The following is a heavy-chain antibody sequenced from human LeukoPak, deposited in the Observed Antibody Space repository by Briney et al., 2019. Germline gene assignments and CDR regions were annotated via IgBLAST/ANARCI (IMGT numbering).Heavy chain of an antibody. V-gene: IGHV3-23*01. CDR1: GFTFSSYA. CDR3: ATFLRFSKGYMDV. CDR2: ISGSGGST. D-gene: IGHD3-3*01. Sequence: GGSLRLSCAASGFTFSSYAMSWVRQAPGKGLEWLSTISGSGGSTYYADSVKGRFTISRDNSKNTLYLQMNSLRAEDTAVYYCATFLRFSKGYMDVWGKATTVTVSS. J-gene: IGHJ6*03.